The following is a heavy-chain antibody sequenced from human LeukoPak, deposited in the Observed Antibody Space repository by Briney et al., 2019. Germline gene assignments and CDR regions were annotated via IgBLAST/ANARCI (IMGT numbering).Heavy chain of an antibody. J-gene: IGHJ4*02. CDR3: ARDLPYCGGDCYTFDH. CDR1: GFAFSSYW. D-gene: IGHD2-21*02. Sequence: PGGSLRLSCAASGFAFSSYWMHWVRQAPGKGLAYVARIKSDGSYTRYADSVKGRFTISRDNAKNTLYLQMSSLRAEDSAVYYCARDLPYCGGDCYTFDHWGQGTLVTVSS. CDR2: IKSDGSYT. V-gene: IGHV3-74*01.